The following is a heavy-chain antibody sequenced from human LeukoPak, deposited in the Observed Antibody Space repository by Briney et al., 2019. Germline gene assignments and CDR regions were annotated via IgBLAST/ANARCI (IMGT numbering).Heavy chain of an antibody. D-gene: IGHD2-15*01. J-gene: IGHJ5*02. CDR2: IIPIFETT. Sequence: ASVKVSCKASGGSFSSKAISWVRQAPGQGLEWVGGIIPIFETTNYAQKFQGRVTITADESTSTAYMELSSLRSEDTAVYYCARGLLAVGYCSGGSCYKYNWFDPWGQGTLVTVSS. CDR3: ARGLLAVGYCSGGSCYKYNWFDP. V-gene: IGHV1-69*13. CDR1: GGSFSSKA.